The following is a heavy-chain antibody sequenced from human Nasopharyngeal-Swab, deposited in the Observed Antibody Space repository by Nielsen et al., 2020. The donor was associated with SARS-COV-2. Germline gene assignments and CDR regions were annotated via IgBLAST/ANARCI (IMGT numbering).Heavy chain of an antibody. D-gene: IGHD4-17*01. CDR1: GFTFSSYA. CDR3: ARSVGRFYGQSAFDI. V-gene: IGHV3-30-3*01. Sequence: GASLKISCAASGFTFSSYAMYWVRQAPGKGLEWVAVITYEGSNKYSVDSVTGRFTISRDNSKNTLYLQMNSLETEDTGVYYCARSVGRFYGQSAFDIWGQGTMVTVSS. J-gene: IGHJ3*02. CDR2: ITYEGSNK.